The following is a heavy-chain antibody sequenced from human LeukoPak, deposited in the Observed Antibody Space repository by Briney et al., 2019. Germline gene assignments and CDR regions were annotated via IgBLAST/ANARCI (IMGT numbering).Heavy chain of an antibody. J-gene: IGHJ6*02. CDR1: GYTFTSYY. D-gene: IGHD2-2*01. V-gene: IGHV1-46*01. CDR2: INPSGGST. CDR3: ARGGNIVVVPAAIIEAYYYYGMDV. Sequence: GASVKVSCKASGYTFTSYYMHWVRQAPGQGLEWMGIINPSGGSTSYAQKFQGRVTMTRDTSTSTVYMELSSLRSDDTAVYYCARGGNIVVVPAAIIEAYYYYGMDVWGQGTTVTVSS.